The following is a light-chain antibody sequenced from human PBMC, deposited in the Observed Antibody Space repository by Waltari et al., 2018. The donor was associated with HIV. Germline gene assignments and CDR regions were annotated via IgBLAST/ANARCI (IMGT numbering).Light chain of an antibody. V-gene: IGKV3-11*01. Sequence: EIILTQSPATLSVSPGDTATLSCRASQSISSSLAWYQHKPGQAPRLLIYDASKRATGNPARFSGSGSGTNFTLTVSRLEPEEFAVYYCQQRSNWPSITFGQGTRLEIK. CDR3: QQRSNWPSIT. CDR2: DAS. J-gene: IGKJ5*01. CDR1: QSISSS.